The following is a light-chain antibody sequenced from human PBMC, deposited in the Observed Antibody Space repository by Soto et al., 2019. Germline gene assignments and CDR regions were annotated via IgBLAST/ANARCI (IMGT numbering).Light chain of an antibody. Sequence: DIQMTQSPSSLSASVGDRVTITFRASQSITTYLNWYQHKPGKAPKLLIYAASNLQSGVPSRFSGSGSGTDFTLTISSLQPEDFATYYCQQSYSIFLTFGQGTKVDIK. CDR3: QQSYSIFLT. CDR2: AAS. J-gene: IGKJ1*01. CDR1: QSITTY. V-gene: IGKV1-39*01.